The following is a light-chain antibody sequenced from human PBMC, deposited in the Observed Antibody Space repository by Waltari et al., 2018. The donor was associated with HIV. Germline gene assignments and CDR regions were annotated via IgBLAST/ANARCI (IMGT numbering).Light chain of an antibody. CDR2: EIN. J-gene: IGLJ2*01. CDR1: SGDVGAYKF. V-gene: IGLV2-8*01. CDR3: ISVSGSINFVV. Sequence: QSALPQPPSASGSPGQSVTISCTGTSGDVGAYKFVSRYQQHPGKAPTLMIYEINQRPSGVPDRFSGSKSGNTASLTVSGLQAEDEADYYCISVSGSINFVVFGGGTKLTVL.